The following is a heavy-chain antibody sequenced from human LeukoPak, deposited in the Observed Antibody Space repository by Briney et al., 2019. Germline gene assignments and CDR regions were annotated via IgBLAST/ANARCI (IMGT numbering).Heavy chain of an antibody. CDR1: GYTFTNYW. D-gene: IGHD4-17*01. V-gene: IGHV5-51*01. Sequence: LGESLKISCKGSGYTFTNYWIGWVRQMPGKGLEWMGIMYPGDSDTRYSLSFQGQVTISADKSISTAYLQWSSLKASDTAMYYCARGDYGDFRVFYTLFDYWGQGILVTVSS. J-gene: IGHJ4*02. CDR3: ARGDYGDFRVFYTLFDY. CDR2: MYPGDSDT.